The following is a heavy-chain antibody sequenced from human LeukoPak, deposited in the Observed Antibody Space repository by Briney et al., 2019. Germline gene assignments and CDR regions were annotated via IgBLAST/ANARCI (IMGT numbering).Heavy chain of an antibody. CDR3: ARESHVTREDY. J-gene: IGHJ4*02. Sequence: VASVKVSCKASGYTFTSYGISWVRQAPGQGLEWMGWISANDGNTDYPQKLQGRVTMTTDTSTSTAYMELRSLRSDDTAVYYCARESHVTREDYWGQGTPVTVSS. V-gene: IGHV1-18*01. CDR2: ISANDGNT. CDR1: GYTFTSYG. D-gene: IGHD3-10*01.